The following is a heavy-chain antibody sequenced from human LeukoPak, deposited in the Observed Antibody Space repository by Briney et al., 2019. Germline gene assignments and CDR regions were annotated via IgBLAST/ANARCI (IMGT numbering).Heavy chain of an antibody. J-gene: IGHJ4*02. CDR1: GGTFSSYA. Sequence: SVKVSCKASGGTFSSYAISWVRQAPGQGLEWMGGTIPIFGTANYAQKFQGRVTITADESTSTAYMELSSLRSEDTAVYYCARERVGATTRGRSFDYWGQGTLVTVSS. CDR3: ARERVGATTRGRSFDY. V-gene: IGHV1-69*13. D-gene: IGHD1-26*01. CDR2: TIPIFGTA.